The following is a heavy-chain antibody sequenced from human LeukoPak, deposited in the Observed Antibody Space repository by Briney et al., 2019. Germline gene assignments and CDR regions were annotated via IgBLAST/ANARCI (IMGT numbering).Heavy chain of an antibody. CDR1: GFTFSSYA. CDR3: TREPYMDV. Sequence: RPGGSLRLSCAASGFTFSSYAMSWVRQAPGKGLEWVGFIRSKAYGGTTEYAASVKGRFTISRDDSKSIAYLQMNSLKTEDTAVYYCTREPYMDVWGKGTTVTISS. CDR2: IRSKAYGGTT. J-gene: IGHJ6*03. V-gene: IGHV3-49*04.